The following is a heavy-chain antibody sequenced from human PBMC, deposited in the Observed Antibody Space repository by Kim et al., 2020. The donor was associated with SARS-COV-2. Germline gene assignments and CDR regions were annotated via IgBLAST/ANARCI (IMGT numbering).Heavy chain of an antibody. D-gene: IGHD3-22*01. Sequence: GGSLRLSCAASGFTFSSYSMNWVRQAPGKGLEWVSYISSSSSTIYYADSVKGRFTISRDNAKNSLYLQMNSLRDEDTAVYYCASLPYYYDSSGYYDWFDPWGQGTLVTVS. CDR2: ISSSSSTI. CDR3: ASLPYYYDSSGYYDWFDP. CDR1: GFTFSSYS. J-gene: IGHJ5*02. V-gene: IGHV3-48*02.